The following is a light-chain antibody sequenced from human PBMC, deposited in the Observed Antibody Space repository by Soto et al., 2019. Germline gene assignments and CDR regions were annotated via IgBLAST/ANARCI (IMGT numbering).Light chain of an antibody. CDR2: DDN. CDR3: QVWDSISDHFV. J-gene: IGLJ1*01. CDR1: NIGSKS. Sequence: SYELTQPPSVSVAPGQTARSSCGGNNIGSKSVHWFQQKPGQAPVLVVYDDNDRPSGIPERFSGSNSGNTATLTISRVEAGDEADYYCQVWDSISDHFVFGTGTKVTVL. V-gene: IGLV3-21*02.